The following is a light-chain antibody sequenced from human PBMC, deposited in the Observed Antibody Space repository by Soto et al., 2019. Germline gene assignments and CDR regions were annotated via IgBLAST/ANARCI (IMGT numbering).Light chain of an antibody. CDR2: GAS. V-gene: IGKV1-9*01. CDR3: QQLYSSPLT. Sequence: DIQLTQSPSFLSASIGDRVSITCRASQDISGYLAWYQRKPGKAPKLLIYGASTLQSGVPSSFSGSGSGTEFTLTISSLQPEDFATYYCQQLYSSPLTFGGGTKVEIK. J-gene: IGKJ4*01. CDR1: QDISGY.